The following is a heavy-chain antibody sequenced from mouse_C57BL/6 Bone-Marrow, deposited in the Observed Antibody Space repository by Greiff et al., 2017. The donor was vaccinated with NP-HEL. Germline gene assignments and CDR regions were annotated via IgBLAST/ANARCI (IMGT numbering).Heavy chain of an antibody. CDR2: IYPRDGST. V-gene: IGHV1-85*01. Sequence: VQLQESGPELVKPGASVKLSCKASGYTFTSYDINWVKQRPGQGLEWIGWIYPRDGSTKYNEKFKGKATLTVDTSSSTAYMELHSLTSEDSAVYVGAADYGSSCNWYFDVWGTGTTVTVSS. CDR3: AADYGSSCNWYFDV. CDR1: GYTFTSYD. D-gene: IGHD1-1*01. J-gene: IGHJ1*03.